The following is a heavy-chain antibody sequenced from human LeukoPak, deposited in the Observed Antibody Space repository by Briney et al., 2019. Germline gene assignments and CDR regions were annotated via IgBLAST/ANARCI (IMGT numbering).Heavy chain of an antibody. V-gene: IGHV3-23*01. J-gene: IGHJ4*02. Sequence: GGSLRLSCAASGFTFSSFAMSWVRQAPGKGLEWVSVFSGSGVSTYYADSVKGRFTISRDESKNTLYLQMNSLRAEDTAVYYCAKTQKATVTTWGYYFDYWGQGTLVTVSS. D-gene: IGHD4-17*01. CDR1: GFTFSSFA. CDR3: AKTQKATVTTWGYYFDY. CDR2: FSGSGVST.